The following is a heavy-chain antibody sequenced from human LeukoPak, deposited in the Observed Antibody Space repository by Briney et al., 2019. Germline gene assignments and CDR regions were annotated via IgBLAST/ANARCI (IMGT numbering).Heavy chain of an antibody. CDR3: ARGDSSSFYSFFYGLDV. V-gene: IGHV3-74*01. J-gene: IGHJ6*02. CDR1: GFTFKSYW. Sequence: WGSLRLSCAASGFTFKSYWMYWVRQAPGKGLVYVSRINSDGTSSSSADSVKGRFTISRDNAKNTLYLQMNNLRAEDTAVYYCARGDSSSFYSFFYGLDVWGQGTTVTFS. D-gene: IGHD6-13*01. CDR2: INSDGTSS.